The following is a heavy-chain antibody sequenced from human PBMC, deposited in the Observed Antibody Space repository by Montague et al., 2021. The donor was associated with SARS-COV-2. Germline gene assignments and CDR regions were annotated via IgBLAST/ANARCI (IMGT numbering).Heavy chain of an antibody. CDR1: GFSLTTSAMC. V-gene: IGHV2-70*11. J-gene: IGHJ6*02. Sequence: VKTTQTLTLTCTLSGFSLTTSAMCVSWIRQPPGKAPEWLARIDWDDDTHYNASLKTRLTISKDTSKNHVVLTMTNMDPVDTGTYYCARSGQPAGNYAPLGYYGLDVWGRGTTVIVSS. D-gene: IGHD1-26*01. CDR2: IDWDDDT. CDR3: ARSGQPAGNYAPLGYYGLDV.